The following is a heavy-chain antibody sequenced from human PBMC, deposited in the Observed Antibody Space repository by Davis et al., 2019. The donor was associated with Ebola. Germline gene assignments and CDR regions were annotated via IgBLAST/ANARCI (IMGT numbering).Heavy chain of an antibody. D-gene: IGHD2-2*01. V-gene: IGHV4-34*01. CDR2: INHSGST. CDR1: GGSFSGYY. Sequence: MPSETLSLTCAVYGGSFSGYYWSWIRQPPGKGLEWIGEINHSGSTNYNPSLKSRVTISVDTSKNQFSLKLSSVTAADTAVYYCARGLRVVVPQHYYYGMDVWGKGTTVTVSS. J-gene: IGHJ6*04. CDR3: ARGLRVVVPQHYYYGMDV.